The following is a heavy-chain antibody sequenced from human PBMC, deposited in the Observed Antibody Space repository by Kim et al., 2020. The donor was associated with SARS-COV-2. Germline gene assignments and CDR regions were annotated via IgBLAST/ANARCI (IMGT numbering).Heavy chain of an antibody. Sequence: SETLSLTCNVSGGSMNRDDTCWSWIRQSPGKGLDWFGYPYSSGATLYNPSLKRRLTIPVDKSNNQFSLTLSSVTAADTAVYYCARTHENYDSWYDPWGPGTLVTVSS. CDR1: GGSMNRDDTC. J-gene: IGHJ5*02. V-gene: IGHV4-30-4*01. CDR3: ARTHENYDSWYDP. CDR2: PYSSGAT. D-gene: IGHD3-9*01.